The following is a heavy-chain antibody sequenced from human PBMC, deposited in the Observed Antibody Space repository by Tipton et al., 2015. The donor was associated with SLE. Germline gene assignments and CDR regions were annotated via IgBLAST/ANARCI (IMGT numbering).Heavy chain of an antibody. V-gene: IGHV4-39*07. J-gene: IGHJ4*02. CDR1: GGSISSSSYY. CDR2: IYYSGST. D-gene: IGHD1-26*01. CDR3: ASNSGSHGGFDY. Sequence: TLSLTCTVSGGSISSSSYYWGWIRQPPGKGLEGIGSIYYSGSTYYNPSLKSRVTISVDTSKNQFSLKLSSVTAADTAVYYCASNSGSHGGFDYWGQGTLVTVSS.